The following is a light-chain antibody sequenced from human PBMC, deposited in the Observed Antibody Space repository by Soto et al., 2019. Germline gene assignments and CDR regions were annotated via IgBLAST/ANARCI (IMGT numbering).Light chain of an antibody. CDR1: SSNIGSNY. CDR3: AAWDDSLSGPWV. J-gene: IGLJ3*02. Sequence: QSVLTQPPSASGTPGQRVTISCSGSSSNIGSNYVYWYQQLPGTAPKLLIYSNNHRPSGVPDRFSGSKSGTSASLAISGLRSEDEADYYCAAWDDSLSGPWVFGGGTKLTVL. V-gene: IGLV1-47*02. CDR2: SNN.